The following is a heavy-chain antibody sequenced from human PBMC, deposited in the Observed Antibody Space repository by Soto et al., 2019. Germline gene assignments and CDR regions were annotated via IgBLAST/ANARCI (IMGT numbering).Heavy chain of an antibody. D-gene: IGHD3-22*01. CDR1: GFTFSSYG. CDR2: IWYGGSNK. CDR3: ARDGAHYYDSSGPIIYGMDV. V-gene: IGHV3-33*01. J-gene: IGHJ6*02. Sequence: GGSLRLSCAASGFTFSSYGMHWVRQAPGKGLEWVAVIWYGGSNKYYADSVKGRFTISRDNSKNTLYLQMNSLRAEDTAVYCCARDGAHYYDSSGPIIYGMDVWGQGTTVTVS.